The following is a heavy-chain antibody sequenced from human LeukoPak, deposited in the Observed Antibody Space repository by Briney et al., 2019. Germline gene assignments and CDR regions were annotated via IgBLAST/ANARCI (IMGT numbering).Heavy chain of an antibody. CDR1: GGSFTDYY. Sequence: SETLSLTCAVYGGSFTDYYCSWIRQSPGKGLEWIGEINHDGSTNYNPSLKSQVTIAVDRSKNQFSLKLTSVTAADTAVYYCARAYNGYDYPWGQGTLVTVSS. V-gene: IGHV4-34*01. CDR2: INHDGST. D-gene: IGHD5-12*01. CDR3: ARAYNGYDYP. J-gene: IGHJ5*02.